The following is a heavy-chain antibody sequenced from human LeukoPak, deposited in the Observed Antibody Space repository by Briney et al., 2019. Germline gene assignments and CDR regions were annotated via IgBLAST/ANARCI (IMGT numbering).Heavy chain of an antibody. D-gene: IGHD3-10*01. Sequence: SVKVSCKASRGTFTNYAISWVRQAPGQGLEWMGGIIPIFGTANYAQKFQGRVTITADESTSTAHMELSGLRAEDTAVYYCAKDLEYSGSGTPGAFDYWGQGTLVTVSA. CDR1: RGTFTNYA. CDR3: AKDLEYSGSGTPGAFDY. J-gene: IGHJ4*02. CDR2: IIPIFGTA. V-gene: IGHV1-69*13.